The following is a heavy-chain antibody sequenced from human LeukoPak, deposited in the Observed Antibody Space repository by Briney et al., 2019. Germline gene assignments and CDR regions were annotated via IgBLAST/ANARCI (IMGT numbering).Heavy chain of an antibody. V-gene: IGHV4-34*01. CDR3: ARDFGRMITFGGAPKLDY. D-gene: IGHD3-16*01. Sequence: SETLSLTCAVYGGSFSGYYWSWIRQPPGKGLEWIGEINHSGSTNYNPSLKSRVTISVDTSKNQFSLKLSSVTAADTAVYYCARDFGRMITFGGAPKLDYWGQGTLVTVSS. CDR1: GGSFSGYY. J-gene: IGHJ4*02. CDR2: INHSGST.